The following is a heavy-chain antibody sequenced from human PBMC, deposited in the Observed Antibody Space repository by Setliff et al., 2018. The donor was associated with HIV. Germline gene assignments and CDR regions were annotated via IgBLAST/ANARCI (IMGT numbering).Heavy chain of an antibody. V-gene: IGHV4-34*01. D-gene: IGHD3-16*01. CDR2: INHSGST. CDR3: ARQFWMLTTLYFDS. Sequence: SETLSLTCAVYGGSFSGYYWSWIRQPPGKGLEWIGEINHSGSTNYNPSLKSRVTISVDTSKNQFSLKLSSVTAADTAVYYCARQFWMLTTLYFDSLGPGTLVTVSS. CDR1: GGSFSGYY. J-gene: IGHJ4*02.